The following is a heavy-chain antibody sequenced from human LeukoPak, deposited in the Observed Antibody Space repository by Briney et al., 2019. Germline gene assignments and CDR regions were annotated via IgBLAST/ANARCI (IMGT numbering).Heavy chain of an antibody. D-gene: IGHD3-22*01. Sequence: GGSLRLSCAASGFTFSNYWIHWVRQAPGEGLVWVSRIDNAGSITTYADSVKGRFTISRDNAENTLYLQMNSLRVEDTAVYYCVRSAFHAGSGNYYDYWGQGTLVTVSS. CDR3: VRSAFHAGSGNYYDY. J-gene: IGHJ4*02. CDR2: IDNAGSIT. CDR1: GFTFSNYW. V-gene: IGHV3-74*03.